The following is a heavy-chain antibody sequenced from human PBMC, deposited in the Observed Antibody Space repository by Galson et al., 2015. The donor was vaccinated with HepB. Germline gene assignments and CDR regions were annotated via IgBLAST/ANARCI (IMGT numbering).Heavy chain of an antibody. Sequence: SVKVSCKASGYTFTSYGISWVRQAPGQGLEWMGWISAYNGNTNYAQKLQGRVTMTTDTSTSTAYMELRSLRSDDTAVYYCARVRPGGFNPYYFDYWGQGTLVTVSS. D-gene: IGHD1-14*01. V-gene: IGHV1-18*04. CDR3: ARVRPGGFNPYYFDY. CDR1: GYTFTSYG. J-gene: IGHJ4*02. CDR2: ISAYNGNT.